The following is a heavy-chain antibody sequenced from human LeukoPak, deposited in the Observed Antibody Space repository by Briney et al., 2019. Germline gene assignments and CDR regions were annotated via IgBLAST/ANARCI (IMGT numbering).Heavy chain of an antibody. CDR1: GFTFSSYA. D-gene: IGHD6-6*01. CDR3: AKDPISSIAARRNWFDP. CDR2: ISGSGGST. Sequence: PGGSLRPSCAASGFTFSSYAMSWVRQAPGKGLEWVSAISGSGGSTYYADSVKGRFTISRDNSKNTLYLQMNSLRAEDTAVYYCAKDPISSIAARRNWFDPWGQGTLVTVSS. J-gene: IGHJ5*02. V-gene: IGHV3-23*01.